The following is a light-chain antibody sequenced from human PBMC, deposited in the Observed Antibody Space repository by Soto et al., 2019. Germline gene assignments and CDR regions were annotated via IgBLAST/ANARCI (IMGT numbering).Light chain of an antibody. CDR3: QQRSNWPPT. Sequence: EIVLTQSPATLSLSPGERATLSCRASQSVSGYLVWYQQKVGQAPRLLIYDASNRATGIPARFSGSGSGTDFTLTISSLEPEDFAVYYCQQRSNWPPTFGPGTRWIS. J-gene: IGKJ3*01. CDR1: QSVSGY. V-gene: IGKV3-11*01. CDR2: DAS.